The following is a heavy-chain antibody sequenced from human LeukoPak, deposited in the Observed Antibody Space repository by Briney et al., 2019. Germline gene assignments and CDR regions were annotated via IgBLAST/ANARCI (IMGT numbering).Heavy chain of an antibody. V-gene: IGHV4-4*07. J-gene: IGHJ4*02. CDR2: IHTSGST. CDR1: GGSISTYY. D-gene: IGHD5-18*01. CDR3: ARSWIRDWYYFDY. Sequence: PSETLSLTCTVSGGSISTYYWSWIRQPAGKGLEWMWHIHTSGSTNYNPSLKSRVTMSVDTSKNQFSLKLSSVTAADTAVYYCARSWIRDWYYFDYWGQGTLVTVSS.